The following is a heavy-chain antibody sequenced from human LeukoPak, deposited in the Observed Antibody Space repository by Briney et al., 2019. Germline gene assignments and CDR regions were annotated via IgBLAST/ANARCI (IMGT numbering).Heavy chain of an antibody. D-gene: IGHD4-17*01. CDR2: ISAYNGNT. CDR3: ARDESYGDYNNWFDP. CDR1: GYTFVNYG. V-gene: IGHV1-18*01. Sequence: GASVKVSCKASGYTFVNYGISWVRQAPGQGLEWVGRISAYNGNTNYAQKFQGRVTITTDTSTSTAYMELRSLRSDDTAVYYCARDESYGDYNNWFDPWGQGTLVTVS. J-gene: IGHJ5*02.